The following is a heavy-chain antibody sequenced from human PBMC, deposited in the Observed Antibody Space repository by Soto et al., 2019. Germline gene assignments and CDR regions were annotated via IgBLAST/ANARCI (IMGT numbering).Heavy chain of an antibody. CDR3: APRIRGDAFDI. V-gene: IGHV4-39*02. Sequence: QLQLQESGPGLVKPSETLSLTCSVSGGPITTSSYYWCWIRQPPGQGLEWIGSMYYNGRTSYSPSVESRLTMSVDTSKNHFSLKLTSVTVADTAIYYCAPRIRGDAFDIWGRGTMVTVSS. J-gene: IGHJ3*02. CDR1: GGPITTSSYY. D-gene: IGHD2-15*01. CDR2: MYYNGRT.